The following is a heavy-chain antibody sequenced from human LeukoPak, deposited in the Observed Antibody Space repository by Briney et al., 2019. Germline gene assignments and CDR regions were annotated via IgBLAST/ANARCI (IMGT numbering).Heavy chain of an antibody. V-gene: IGHV4-4*07. J-gene: IGHJ6*02. CDR1: GGSISSYY. CDR2: IYTSGST. CDR3: ARCFGFGEYSIYYYYGMDV. D-gene: IGHD3-10*01. Sequence: SETLSLTCTVSGGSISSYYWSWFRQPAGKGLEWIGRIYTSGSTNYNPSLLNRVTISLDTSKNQFSLKLSSVTAAETAVYYCARCFGFGEYSIYYYYGMDVWGQGTTVTVSS.